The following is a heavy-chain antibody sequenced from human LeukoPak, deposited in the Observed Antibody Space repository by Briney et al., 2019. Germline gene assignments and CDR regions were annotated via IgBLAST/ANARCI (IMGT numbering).Heavy chain of an antibody. CDR2: IKQDGSEK. J-gene: IGHJ3*02. CDR3: ARCTEYGSGSYLDAFDI. CDR1: GFTFSSYW. V-gene: IGHV3-7*01. Sequence: GGSLRLSCAASGFTFSSYWMSWVRQAPGKGLEWVANIKQDGSEKYYVDSVKGRFTISRDNAKNSLYLQMNSLRAEDTAVYYCARCTEYGSGSYLDAFDIWGQGTMVTVSS. D-gene: IGHD3-10*01.